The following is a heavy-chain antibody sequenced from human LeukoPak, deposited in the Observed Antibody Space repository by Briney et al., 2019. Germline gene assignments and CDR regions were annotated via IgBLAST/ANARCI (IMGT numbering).Heavy chain of an antibody. CDR1: GFTFSSYW. J-gene: IGHJ4*02. CDR3: AKTPVKEDIVVVPAAKLGGYYFDY. D-gene: IGHD2-2*01. V-gene: IGHV3-23*01. CDR2: ISGSGGST. Sequence: GGSLRLSCAAPGFTFSSYWMSWVRQAPGKGLEWVSAISGSGGSTYYADSVKGRFTISRDNSKNTLYLQMNSLRAEDTAVYYCAKTPVKEDIVVVPAAKLGGYYFDYWGQGTLVTVSS.